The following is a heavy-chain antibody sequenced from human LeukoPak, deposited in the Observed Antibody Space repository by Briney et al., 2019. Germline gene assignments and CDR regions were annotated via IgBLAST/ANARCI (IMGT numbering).Heavy chain of an antibody. J-gene: IGHJ5*02. Sequence: GGSLRLSCAASGFTFSSYAMSWVRQAPGKGLEWVSGISGSDGSTNYADSVKGRFTISRENSKNTLYLQMNSLRAEDTAVYYCAKASYPHSGAWYNLLSWGRGTLVTVSS. CDR2: ISGSDGST. V-gene: IGHV3-23*01. CDR3: AKASYPHSGAWYNLLS. D-gene: IGHD6-13*01. CDR1: GFTFSSYA.